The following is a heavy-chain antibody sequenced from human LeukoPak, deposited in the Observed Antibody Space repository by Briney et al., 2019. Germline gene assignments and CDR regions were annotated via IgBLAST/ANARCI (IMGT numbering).Heavy chain of an antibody. CDR2: ISGSGGST. J-gene: IGHJ4*02. V-gene: IGHV3-23*01. D-gene: IGHD1-26*01. CDR3: AKTEYSGSYYHFDY. Sequence: GGSLRLSCAASGFTFSNYGMSWVRQAPGKGLEWVSAISGSGGSTYYADSVKGRFTISRDNSKNTLYLQMNSLGAEDTAVYYCAKTEYSGSYYHFDYWGQGTLVTVSS. CDR1: GFTFSNYG.